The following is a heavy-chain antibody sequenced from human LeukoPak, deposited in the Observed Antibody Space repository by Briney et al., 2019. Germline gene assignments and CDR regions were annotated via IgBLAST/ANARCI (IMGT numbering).Heavy chain of an antibody. CDR3: ATTYYYDSRNQGFDY. CDR1: GYTFTSYG. CDR2: ISAYNGNT. J-gene: IGHJ4*02. Sequence: ASVKVSCKASGYTFTSYGISWVRQAPGQGLEWMGWISAYNGNTNYAQKFQGRVTMTRDTSTSTVYMELSSLRSEDTAVYYCATTYYYDSRNQGFDYWGQGTLVTVSS. V-gene: IGHV1-18*01. D-gene: IGHD3-22*01.